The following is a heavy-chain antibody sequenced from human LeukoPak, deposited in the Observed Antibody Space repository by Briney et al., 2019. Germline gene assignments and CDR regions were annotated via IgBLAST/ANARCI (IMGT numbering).Heavy chain of an antibody. CDR3: ARGLLSGYDYYFDY. D-gene: IGHD5-12*01. J-gene: IGHJ4*02. Sequence: SVKVSCKASGGTFSSYVISWVRQAPGQGLEWMGRIIPILGIANYAQKFQGRVTITADKSTSTAYMELSSLRSEDTAVYYCARGLLSGYDYYFDYWGQGTLVTVSS. V-gene: IGHV1-69*04. CDR1: GGTFSSYV. CDR2: IIPILGIA.